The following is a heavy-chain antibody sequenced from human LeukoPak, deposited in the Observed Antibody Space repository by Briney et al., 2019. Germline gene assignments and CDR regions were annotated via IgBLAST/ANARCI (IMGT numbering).Heavy chain of an antibody. V-gene: IGHV3-7*01. CDR1: GFTFSSYW. Sequence: PGGSLRLSCAASGFTFSSYWMSWVRQAPGKGLEWVANIKQDGSEKYYVDSVKCRFTISRDNAKNSLYLQMNSLRAEDTAVYYCARYSGYDAPDYWGQGTLVTVSS. CDR3: ARYSGYDAPDY. D-gene: IGHD5-12*01. J-gene: IGHJ4*02. CDR2: IKQDGSEK.